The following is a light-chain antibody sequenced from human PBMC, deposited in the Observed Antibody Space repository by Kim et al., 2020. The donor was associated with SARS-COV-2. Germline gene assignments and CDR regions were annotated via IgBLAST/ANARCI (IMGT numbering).Light chain of an antibody. J-gene: IGLJ1*01. CDR1: ASNIRKTH. CDR3: ATWDDSLNGFV. Sequence: TISCSRTASNIRKTHGNCYHHPPGTAPKFLIYGNYERPSGVPDRFSGSKSGTSASLAISGLQSEDEADYYCATWDDSLNGFVFGTGTKVTVL. CDR2: GNY. V-gene: IGLV1-44*01.